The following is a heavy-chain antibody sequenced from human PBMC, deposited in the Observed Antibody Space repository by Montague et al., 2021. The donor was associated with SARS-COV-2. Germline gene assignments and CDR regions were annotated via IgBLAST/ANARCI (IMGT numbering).Heavy chain of an antibody. V-gene: IGHV4-59*08. Sequence: SETLSLTCTVSGGSISSYYWSWIRQPPGKGLEWIGYIYYSGSTNFNPSLKSRVTISIDTSKNQFSLKLNSVTAADTAVYYCASAPYSSSWTGFGDYYYLMDVWGRGTMVTVSS. CDR3: ASAPYSSSWTGFGDYYYLMDV. CDR1: GGSISSYY. D-gene: IGHD6-13*01. CDR2: IYYSGST. J-gene: IGHJ6*02.